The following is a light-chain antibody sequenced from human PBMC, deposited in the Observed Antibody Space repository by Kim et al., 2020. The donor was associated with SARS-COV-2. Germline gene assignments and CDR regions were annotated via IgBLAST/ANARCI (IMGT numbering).Light chain of an antibody. V-gene: IGKV3-15*01. CDR1: QSINIK. CDR3: QQYNTWASLS. Sequence: SPGEAATLSCRASQSINIKLAWYRQRHGQAPRLLIYDTSTRATGISARFSGSGSGTEFTLTISSLQSKDLAVYHCQQYNTWASLSFGGGTKVGIK. J-gene: IGKJ4*01. CDR2: DTS.